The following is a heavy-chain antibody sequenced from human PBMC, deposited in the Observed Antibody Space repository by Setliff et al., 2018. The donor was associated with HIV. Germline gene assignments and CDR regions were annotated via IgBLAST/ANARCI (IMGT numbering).Heavy chain of an antibody. J-gene: IGHJ3*02. CDR1: GGSIVSSSYY. V-gene: IGHV4-39*01. Sequence: SETLSLTCSVSGGSIVSSSYYWGWIRQPPGKGLEWIATMYYRGTTYNNPSLKSRVTLSADPSKNQFSLNLTSVTAADTAVYYCARSKTFYDFWGGYYTHGAFKIWGLGTMVTVSS. CDR2: MYYRGTT. D-gene: IGHD3-3*01. CDR3: ARSKTFYDFWGGYYTHGAFKI.